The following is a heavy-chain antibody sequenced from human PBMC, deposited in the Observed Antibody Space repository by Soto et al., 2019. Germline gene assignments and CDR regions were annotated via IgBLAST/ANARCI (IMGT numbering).Heavy chain of an antibody. V-gene: IGHV1-2*04. CDR1: GYTFAGYY. CDR2: INPNSGGT. D-gene: IGHD6-19*01. CDR3: ARGRNSSGWYFGY. Sequence: GASVKVSCKASGYTFAGYYMHWVRQAPGQGLEWMGWINPNSGGTNYAQKFQGWVTMTRDTSISTAYMELSRLRSDDTAVYYCARGRNSSGWYFGYWGQGTLVTVS. J-gene: IGHJ4*02.